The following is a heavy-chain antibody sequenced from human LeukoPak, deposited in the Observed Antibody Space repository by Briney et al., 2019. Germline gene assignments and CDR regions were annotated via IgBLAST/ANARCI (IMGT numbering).Heavy chain of an antibody. Sequence: PSETLSLTCTVPGGSINSGAYYWSWIRQHPGKGLEWIGYTHYSGSTYFNPSLKNRVTMSVDTSKNQFSLKLSSVTAADTAVYYCARDSHGGDFITVTAVDIWGQGTSVTVSS. CDR1: GGSINSGAYY. J-gene: IGHJ3*02. D-gene: IGHD3-22*01. CDR3: ARDSHGGDFITVTAVDI. V-gene: IGHV4-31*03. CDR2: THYSGST.